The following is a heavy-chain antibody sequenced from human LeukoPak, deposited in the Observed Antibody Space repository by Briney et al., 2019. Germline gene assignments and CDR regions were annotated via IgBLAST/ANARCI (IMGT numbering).Heavy chain of an antibody. CDR3: AKGKISSRSFDY. V-gene: IGHV3-23*01. Sequence: GGSLRLSCAASGFTFSSYAMSWVRQAPGKGLEGVSAISGSGGSTYYADSVKGRFTISRDNSKNTLYLQMNSLRAEDTAVYYCAKGKISSRSFDYWGQGTLVTVSS. CDR1: GFTFSSYA. D-gene: IGHD6-13*01. CDR2: ISGSGGST. J-gene: IGHJ4*02.